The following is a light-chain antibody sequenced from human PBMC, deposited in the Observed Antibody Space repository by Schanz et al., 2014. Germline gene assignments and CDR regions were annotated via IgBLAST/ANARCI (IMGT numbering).Light chain of an antibody. J-gene: IGLJ2*01. Sequence: QSVLTQPPSASGTPGQRVPISCSGSSSNIGSNFLYWYQQLPGTAPKLLIYRNNQRPSGVPDRFTGSKSGNTASLTVSGLQAEDEGDYYCSSYAGNNKLLFGGGTKLTVL. CDR2: RNN. CDR1: SSNIGSNF. V-gene: IGLV1-47*01. CDR3: SSYAGNNKLL.